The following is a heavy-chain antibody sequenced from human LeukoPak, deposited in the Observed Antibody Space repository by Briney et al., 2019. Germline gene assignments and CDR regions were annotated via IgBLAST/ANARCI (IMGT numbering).Heavy chain of an antibody. CDR3: TREQIGGNSFDAFDI. CDR2: IKQDGSEK. CDR1: GFTFSSYW. V-gene: IGHV3-7*01. Sequence: GGSLRLSCAASGFTFSSYWMSWVRQAPGKGLEWVANIKQDGSEKYYVDSVKGRFTISRDNAKNSLYLQMNSLRAEDTAVYSCTREQIGGNSFDAFDIWGQGTMVTVSS. D-gene: IGHD4-23*01. J-gene: IGHJ3*02.